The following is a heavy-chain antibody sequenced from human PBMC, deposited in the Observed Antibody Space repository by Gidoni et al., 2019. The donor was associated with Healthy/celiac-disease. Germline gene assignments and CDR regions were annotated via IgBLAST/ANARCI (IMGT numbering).Heavy chain of an antibody. D-gene: IGHD6-19*01. Sequence: EVQLLESGGVLVQPGGSLRLSCAASGFTFCSYAMSWVRQAPGMGLEWVSAISGSGGSTYYAYSVNGRFNISRDNSKNTLYLQMNSLRAEDTAVYYCANDGADSSVENWGQGTLVTVSS. J-gene: IGHJ4*02. CDR3: ANDGADSSVEN. V-gene: IGHV3-23*01. CDR2: ISGSGGST. CDR1: GFTFCSYA.